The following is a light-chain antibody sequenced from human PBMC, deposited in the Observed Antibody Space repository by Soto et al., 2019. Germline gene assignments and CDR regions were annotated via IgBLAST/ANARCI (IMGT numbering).Light chain of an antibody. CDR3: QSYDSSLSGWV. J-gene: IGLJ3*02. CDR2: GNN. CDR1: SSNIGAAYD. Sequence: QSVLTQPPSVSGAPGQNVTISGTRSSSNIGAAYDVHWYQHLPGTAPKLLIYGNNNRPSGVPDRCSGSKSGTSASLAITGLQAEDEADYYCQSYDSSLSGWVFGGGTKVTVL. V-gene: IGLV1-40*01.